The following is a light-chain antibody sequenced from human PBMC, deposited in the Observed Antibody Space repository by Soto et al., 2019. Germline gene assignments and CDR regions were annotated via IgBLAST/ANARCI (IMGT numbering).Light chain of an antibody. J-gene: IGKJ1*01. CDR1: QTVTNNY. CDR3: HQSSNTPRT. V-gene: IGKV3-20*01. Sequence: EIVLTQSPGTLSLSPGDSATLTCRASQTVTNNYLAWYQQKPGQAPRLLISGASIRAPGIPDRFSGSGSGTDFTLTISRLQPEDFAVYYCHQSSNTPRTFGQGTKLEIK. CDR2: GAS.